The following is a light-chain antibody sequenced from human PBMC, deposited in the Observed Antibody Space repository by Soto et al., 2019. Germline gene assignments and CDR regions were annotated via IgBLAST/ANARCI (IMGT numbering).Light chain of an antibody. CDR2: AAS. J-gene: IGKJ4*01. V-gene: IGKV1-12*01. Sequence: DIQMTQSPSSVSASVGDRVTITCRASQGITSWLAWYQQKPGRAPKLLIYAASSLQSGGPSRFSGSGSGRDITLTISSLQPEDFASYFCQETSSFRLTFWGGTKVEIK. CDR3: QETSSFRLT. CDR1: QGITSW.